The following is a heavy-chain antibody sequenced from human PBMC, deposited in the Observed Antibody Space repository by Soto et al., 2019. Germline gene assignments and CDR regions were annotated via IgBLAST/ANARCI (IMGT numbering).Heavy chain of an antibody. CDR2: IYPGDSDT. CDR3: ARHIAAGDIVVVPAAARTRGTDV. V-gene: IGHV5-51*01. Sequence: LKISCKGSGFSFTTCWIGWVRQMPGKGLEWMGIIYPGDSDTRYSPSFQGQVNISADKSISTAYLQWSSLKASDTAMYYCARHIAAGDIVVVPAAARTRGTDVLGKGTTVTVSS. J-gene: IGHJ6*04. CDR1: GFSFTTCW. D-gene: IGHD2-2*01.